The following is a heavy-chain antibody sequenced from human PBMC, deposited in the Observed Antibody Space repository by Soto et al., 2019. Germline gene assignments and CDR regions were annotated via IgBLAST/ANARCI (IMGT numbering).Heavy chain of an antibody. J-gene: IGHJ6*02. Sequence: VKVSCKASGYTFTGYYVHWVRQAPGQGLEWMGWINPNSGDTYLAQRFQGRVTMNRDTSIGTAYMELRGLTSDDTAEYYCAKGGEYYYAMDIWGQGTTVTVSS. CDR2: INPNSGDT. D-gene: IGHD3-16*01. CDR1: GYTFTGYY. V-gene: IGHV1-2*02. CDR3: AKGGEYYYAMDI.